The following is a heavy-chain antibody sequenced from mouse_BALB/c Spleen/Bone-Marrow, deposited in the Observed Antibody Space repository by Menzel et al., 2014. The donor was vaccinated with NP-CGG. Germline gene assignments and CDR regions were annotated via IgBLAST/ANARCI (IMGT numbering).Heavy chain of an antibody. CDR3: ARDGFDY. J-gene: IGHJ2*01. CDR1: GFTFSSYG. CDR2: IRSGGSYD. Sequence: EVMLVESGGDLVKPGGSLKLSCAASGFTFSSYGMSWVRQTPDKRLEWVATIRSGGSYDYYPDSVKGLFTISRDNAKNTLYLQMSSLKSEDTAMYYCARDGFDYWGQGTPLTVSS. V-gene: IGHV5-6*01.